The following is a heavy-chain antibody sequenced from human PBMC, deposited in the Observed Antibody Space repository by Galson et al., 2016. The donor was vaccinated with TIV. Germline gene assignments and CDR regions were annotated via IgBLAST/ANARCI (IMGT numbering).Heavy chain of an antibody. D-gene: IGHD2-21*02. CDR2: IKSKEDGRTT. J-gene: IGHJ6*04. Sequence: SLRLSCAASGFTISNAWMSWVRQAPGKGLEWVGRIKSKEDGRTTDYAAPVKGRFTISRDDSRNTVSLQMNGLKTEDTAVYYCTTPPYCGGDCWHYYYYAVDVWGKGTTVTVAP. CDR3: TTPPYCGGDCWHYYYYAVDV. CDR1: GFTISNAW. V-gene: IGHV3-15*01.